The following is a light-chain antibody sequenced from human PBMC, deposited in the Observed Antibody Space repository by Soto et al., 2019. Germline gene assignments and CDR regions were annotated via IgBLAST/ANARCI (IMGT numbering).Light chain of an antibody. J-gene: IGKJ2*01. CDR2: LGS. V-gene: IGKV2-28*01. CDR1: QSLLQSNGYNY. CDR3: MQALQTSYT. Sequence: DIVMTQSPISLPVTPGEPASISCRSSQSLLQSNGYNYLDWYLQKPGQSPQLLIYLGSNRASGVPDRFSGSGLGTDFTLKISRVEAEDVGVYYCMQALQTSYTFGQGTKLEIK.